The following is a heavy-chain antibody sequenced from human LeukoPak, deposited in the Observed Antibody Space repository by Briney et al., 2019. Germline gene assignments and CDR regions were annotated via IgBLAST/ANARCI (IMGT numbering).Heavy chain of an antibody. V-gene: IGHV4-4*07. Sequence: SETLSPTCTVSGGSIHTYNWIWIRQPAGKGLEWIGRNNIAGQGYYNPSLKSRVTISVDRPNNQFSLELTSVTAADTAVYFCARDREHSYGSDLDHWGQGILVTVSS. CDR1: GGSIHTYN. CDR2: NNIAGQG. CDR3: ARDREHSYGSDLDH. J-gene: IGHJ4*02. D-gene: IGHD5-18*01.